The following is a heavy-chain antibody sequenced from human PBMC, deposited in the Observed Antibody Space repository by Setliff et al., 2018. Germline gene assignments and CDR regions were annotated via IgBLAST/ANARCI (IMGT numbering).Heavy chain of an antibody. CDR1: GGSIGSGGYY. V-gene: IGHV4-31*03. Sequence: SETLSLTCTVSGGSIGSGGYYWSWIRQHPGKGLEWIGYIYYSGSTYYNPSLKSRVTISVDTSKNQFSLELSSVTAADTAVYYCARVALVVVIRNAFDIWGQGTMVTVSS. D-gene: IGHD2-21*01. CDR2: IYYSGST. CDR3: ARVALVVVIRNAFDI. J-gene: IGHJ3*02.